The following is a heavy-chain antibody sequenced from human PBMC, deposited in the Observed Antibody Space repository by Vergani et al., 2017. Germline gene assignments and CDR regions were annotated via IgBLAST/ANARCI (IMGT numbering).Heavy chain of an antibody. CDR1: GGTFSSYA. J-gene: IGHJ3*02. D-gene: IGHD2-15*01. CDR3: SRLSPGYCSGGSCYDEAFDI. CDR2: IIPILGIA. Sequence: QVQLVQSGAEVKKPGSSVKVSCKASGGTFSSYAISWVRQAPGQGLEWMGRIIPILGIANYAQKFQGRVTITAAKSTSTAYMELSSLRSEDTAVYYCSRLSPGYCSGGSCYDEAFDIWGQGTMVTVSS. V-gene: IGHV1-69*04.